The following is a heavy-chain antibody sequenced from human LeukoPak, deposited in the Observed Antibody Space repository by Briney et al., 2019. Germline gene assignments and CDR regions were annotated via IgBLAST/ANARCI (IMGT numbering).Heavy chain of an antibody. CDR1: GYTFINFA. Sequence: ASVKVSCKASGYTFINFAINWGRQAPGQRPEWMGWINAGNGNTKYSQKFQGRVTITTDESTSTAYMELSSLRSEDTAVYYCARSPRRDGYKSAAYYMDVWGQGTLVTVSS. CDR3: ARSPRRDGYKSAAYYMDV. D-gene: IGHD5-24*01. CDR2: INAGNGNT. V-gene: IGHV1-3*01. J-gene: IGHJ4*02.